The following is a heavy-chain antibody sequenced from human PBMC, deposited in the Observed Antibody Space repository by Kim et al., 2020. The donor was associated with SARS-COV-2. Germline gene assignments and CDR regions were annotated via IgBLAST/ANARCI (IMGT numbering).Heavy chain of an antibody. D-gene: IGHD3-16*01. CDR3: AKDVGDYSGMDV. CDR1: GFSCSCCA. V-gene: IGHV3-23*01. CDR2: ISHDGTSS. J-gene: IGHJ6*02. Sequence: GGSLRLSCVASGFSCSCCAMTWVRQVPGKGPEWVSSISHDGTSSHYANSVRGRFTISRDDSKNTLYLQLNSLRGEDTALYYCAKDVGDYSGMDVWGQGTT.